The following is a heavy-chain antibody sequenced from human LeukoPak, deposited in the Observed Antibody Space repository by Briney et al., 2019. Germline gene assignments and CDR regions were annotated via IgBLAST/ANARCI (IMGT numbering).Heavy chain of an antibody. V-gene: IGHV4-39*01. CDR3: ARQDRFAPYSGYGHFDY. Sequence: SETLSLTCTASGGSISSSSYYWGWIRQPPGKGLEWIGSIYYSGSTYYNPSLKSRVTISVDTSKNQFSLKLSSVTAADTAVYYCARQDRFAPYSGYGHFDYWGQGTLVTVSS. CDR2: IYYSGST. J-gene: IGHJ4*02. CDR1: GGSISSSSYY. D-gene: IGHD5-12*01.